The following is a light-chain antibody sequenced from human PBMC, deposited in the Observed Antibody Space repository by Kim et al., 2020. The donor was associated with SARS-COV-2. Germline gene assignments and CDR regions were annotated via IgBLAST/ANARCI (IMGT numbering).Light chain of an antibody. V-gene: IGKV3-15*01. J-gene: IGKJ4*01. Sequence: EIVMTQSPATLSVSPGERVTLSCRASESVNTNLAWYQQKRGQAPRRLIYGASTRATGIPARFSGSGSGTEFTLTISSLQSEDVAVYYCQQSYSWPLTFGGGTEVDIK. CDR2: GAS. CDR3: QQSYSWPLT. CDR1: ESVNTN.